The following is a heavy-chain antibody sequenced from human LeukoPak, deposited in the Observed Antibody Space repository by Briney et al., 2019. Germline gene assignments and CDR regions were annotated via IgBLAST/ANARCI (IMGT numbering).Heavy chain of an antibody. CDR2: INHSGST. CDR3: ARGATQDY. V-gene: IGHV4-34*01. J-gene: IGHJ4*02. Sequence: SETLSLTRAVYGGSFSGYYWSWIRQPPGKGLEWIGEINHSGSTNYNPSLKSRVTISVDKSKNQFSLKLSSVTAADTAVYYCARGATQDYWGQGTLVTVSS. CDR1: GGSFSGYY.